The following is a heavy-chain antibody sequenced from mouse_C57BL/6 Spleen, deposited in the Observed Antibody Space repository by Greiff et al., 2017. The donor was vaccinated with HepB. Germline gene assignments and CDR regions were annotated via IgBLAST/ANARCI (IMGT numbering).Heavy chain of an antibody. CDR2: IHPNSGST. Sequence: QVQLQQPGAELVKPGASVKLSCKASGYTFTSYWMHWVKQRPGQGLEWIGMIHPNSGSTNYNEKFKSKATLTVDKSSSTAYMQLSSLTSEDSAVYYCAREGEYYKAMDYWGQGTSVTVSS. J-gene: IGHJ4*01. D-gene: IGHD2-12*01. CDR3: AREGEYYKAMDY. V-gene: IGHV1-64*01. CDR1: GYTFTSYW.